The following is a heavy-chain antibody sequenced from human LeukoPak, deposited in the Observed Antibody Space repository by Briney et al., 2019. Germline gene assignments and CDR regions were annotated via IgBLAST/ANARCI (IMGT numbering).Heavy chain of an antibody. CDR1: GFTFSSYD. Sequence: GGSLRLSCAASGFTFSSYDMSWVRQAPGRGLEWVSTISGGGDTTYYADSVKGRFTISRDNYKNTLYLQMNSLRAEDTAVYYXXKDXXXYDXXSGYSQXSXXYWGXXXXVT. J-gene: IGHJ4*01. D-gene: IGHD3-3*01. CDR2: ISGGGDTT. V-gene: IGHV3-23*01. CDR3: XKDXXXYDXXSGYSQXSXXY.